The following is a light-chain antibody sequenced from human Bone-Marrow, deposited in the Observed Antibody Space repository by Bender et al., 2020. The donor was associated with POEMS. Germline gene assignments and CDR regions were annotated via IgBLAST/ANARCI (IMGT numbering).Light chain of an antibody. CDR1: NIGSKS. CDR3: QVWDTTSDHYV. J-gene: IGLJ1*01. Sequence: SYVLTQPPSVSVAPGQTARITCGGYNIGSKSVHWYQQRPGQAPLLVVYDDSDRPSGIPERFSGSNAGRTATLTIRGVEAGDEADYYCQVWDTTSDHYVFGDGTKVTVL. CDR2: DDS. V-gene: IGLV3-21*02.